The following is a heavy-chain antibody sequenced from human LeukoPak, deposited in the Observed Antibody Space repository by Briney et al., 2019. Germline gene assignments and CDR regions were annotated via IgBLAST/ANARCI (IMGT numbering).Heavy chain of an antibody. CDR2: ISSSSSYI. CDR1: GFTFSSYS. V-gene: IGHV3-21*01. Sequence: GGSLRLSCAASGFTFSSYSMNWVRQAPGKGLEWVSSISSSSSYIYYADSVKGRFTISRDNAKNSLYLQMNSLGAEDTAVYYCARDRYSSGWSERLYAFDIWGQGTMVTVSS. CDR3: ARDRYSSGWSERLYAFDI. D-gene: IGHD6-19*01. J-gene: IGHJ3*02.